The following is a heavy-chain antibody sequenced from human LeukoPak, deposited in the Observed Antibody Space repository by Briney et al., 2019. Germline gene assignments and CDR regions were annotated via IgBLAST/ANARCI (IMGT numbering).Heavy chain of an antibody. CDR1: GFTFSSYA. CDR2: LSGSGGST. Sequence: GGSLRLSCAASGFTFSSYAMNWVRQAPGKGLQWVSALSGSGGSTYYADPVKGRFTISRDNSKNTLYLQMSSLRAEDTAVYYCARGPGSRGIFDYWGQGTLVTVSS. V-gene: IGHV3-23*01. CDR3: ARGPGSRGIFDY. D-gene: IGHD3-10*01. J-gene: IGHJ4*02.